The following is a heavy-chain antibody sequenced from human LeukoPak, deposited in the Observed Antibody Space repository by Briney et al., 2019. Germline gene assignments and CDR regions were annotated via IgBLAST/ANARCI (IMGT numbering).Heavy chain of an antibody. CDR3: ARSPDYGDYFDY. V-gene: IGHV4-39*07. CDR2: VYYSGTT. D-gene: IGHD4-17*01. CDR1: GGSLGLSYYY. J-gene: IGHJ4*02. Sequence: SETLSLTCSVSGGSLGLSYYYWGWIRQPPGKALEWIGSVYYSGTTSYNPSLKSRVTISVDMSKNQFSLKLSSVTAADTAVYYCARSPDYGDYFDYWGQGTLVTVSS.